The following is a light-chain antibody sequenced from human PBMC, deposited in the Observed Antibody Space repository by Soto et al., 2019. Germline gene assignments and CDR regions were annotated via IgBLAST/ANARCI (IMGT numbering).Light chain of an antibody. CDR3: QQYSNWPPIT. Sequence: ETVMTQSPATLSVSPVGRVTLSCRARQLIRTNLAWYQQKPGQAPRLLIYGASTRATGVPARFSGSGSGTEFALTIRGLQSEDFAVYYCQQYSNWPPITFGQGTRLEIK. CDR1: QLIRTN. CDR2: GAS. J-gene: IGKJ5*01. V-gene: IGKV3-15*01.